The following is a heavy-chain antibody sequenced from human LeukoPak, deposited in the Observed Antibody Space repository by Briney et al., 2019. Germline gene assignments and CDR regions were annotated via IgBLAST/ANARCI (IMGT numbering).Heavy chain of an antibody. CDR2: IYYSGST. J-gene: IGHJ6*03. CDR3: ARGRYYGSGSYYNFPAFPYYYYMDV. Sequence: SETLSLTCTVSGGSISSGDYYWSWIRQPPGKGLEWIGYIYYSGSTYYNPSLKSRVTISVDTSKNQFSLKLSSVTAADTAVYYCARGRYYGSGSYYNFPAFPYYYYMDVWGKGTTVTVSS. D-gene: IGHD3-10*01. V-gene: IGHV4-30-4*08. CDR1: GGSISSGDYY.